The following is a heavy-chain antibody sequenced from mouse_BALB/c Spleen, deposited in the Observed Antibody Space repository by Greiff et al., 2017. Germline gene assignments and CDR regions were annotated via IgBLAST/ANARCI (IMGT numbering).Heavy chain of an antibody. CDR1: GFTFSSFG. D-gene: IGHD2-1*01. Sequence: DVKLVESGGGLVQPGGSRKLSCAASGFTFSSFGMHWVRQAPEKGLEWVAYISSGSSTIYYADTVKGRFTISRDNPKNTLFLQMTSLRSEDTAMYYCARYSGNFPFDYGGQGTTLTVSS. J-gene: IGHJ2*01. V-gene: IGHV5-17*02. CDR3: ARYSGNFPFDY. CDR2: ISSGSSTI.